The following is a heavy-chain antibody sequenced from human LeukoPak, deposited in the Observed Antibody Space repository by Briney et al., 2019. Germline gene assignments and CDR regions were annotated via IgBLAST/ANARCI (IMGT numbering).Heavy chain of an antibody. CDR3: ARDLAAATFDC. CDR2: VDPDSGGA. D-gene: IGHD6-13*01. CDR1: GYTFTGYY. Sequence: GASVKVSCKAPGYTFTGYYIHWVRQAPGQGLEWMGRVDPDSGGANYAQKFQGRLTMTSDTSISTVYMELSRLASDDTAMYYCARDLAAATFDCWGQGTLVTVSS. J-gene: IGHJ4*02. V-gene: IGHV1-2*06.